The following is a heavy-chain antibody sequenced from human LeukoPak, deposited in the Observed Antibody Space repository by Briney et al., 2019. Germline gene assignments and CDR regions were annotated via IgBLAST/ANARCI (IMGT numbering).Heavy chain of an antibody. J-gene: IGHJ3*02. D-gene: IGHD2-2*01. V-gene: IGHV4-31*03. CDR3: ATPYCSSISCLDVFNM. CDR1: GVSVSDGRYY. CDR2: KYYTGSA. Sequence: SQTLSLTCNVSGVSVSDGRYYWTWIRQHPAKGLEWIGYKYYTGSAKYNPSLKSRLTISVDTSKNQFSLQLSSVTAADAATYYCATPYCSSISCLDVFNMWGQGTRVTVSS.